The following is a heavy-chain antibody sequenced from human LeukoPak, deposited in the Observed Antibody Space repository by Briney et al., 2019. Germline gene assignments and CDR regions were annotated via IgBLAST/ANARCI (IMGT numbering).Heavy chain of an antibody. CDR1: GFIFSNYA. V-gene: IGHV3-30*01. J-gene: IGHJ4*02. CDR3: ARDSTYWYDSGSSGPHYFDY. Sequence: GGSPRHSCAASGFIFSNYAMHWVRQAPGKGLEWVALISSDGSKTYHADSVKGRFSISRDNSKNTLYLQLNSLRAEDTSVYYCARDSTYWYDSGSSGPHYFDYWGQGTLVTVSS. D-gene: IGHD3-10*01. CDR2: ISSDGSKT.